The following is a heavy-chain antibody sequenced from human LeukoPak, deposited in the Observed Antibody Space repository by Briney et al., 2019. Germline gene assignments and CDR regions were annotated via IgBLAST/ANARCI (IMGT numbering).Heavy chain of an antibody. Sequence: SVKVSCKASGGTFSSYAISWVRQAPGQGLEWMGGIIPIFGTANYAQKFQGRVTITADESTSTAYMELSSLRSEDTAVYYCARGPIFEPTAYYYYYMDVWGKGTTVTVSS. J-gene: IGHJ6*03. V-gene: IGHV1-69*13. CDR2: IIPIFGTA. D-gene: IGHD3-3*01. CDR1: GGTFSSYA. CDR3: ARGPIFEPTAYYYYYMDV.